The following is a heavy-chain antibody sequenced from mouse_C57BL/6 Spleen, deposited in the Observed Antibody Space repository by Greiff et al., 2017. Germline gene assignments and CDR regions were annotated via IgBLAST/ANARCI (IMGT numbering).Heavy chain of an antibody. J-gene: IGHJ2*01. CDR3: TRDEDYGGDY. CDR1: GFSFSSYA. V-gene: IGHV5-9-1*02. D-gene: IGHD2-4*01. Sequence: DVMLVESGEGLVKPGGSLKLSCAASGFSFSSYALSWVRQTPEKRLEWVAYISSGSDYIYYADTLKGRFTITRDNARNTLYLQMSSLKSEDTAMYYCTRDEDYGGDYWGQGTTLTASS. CDR2: ISSGSDYI.